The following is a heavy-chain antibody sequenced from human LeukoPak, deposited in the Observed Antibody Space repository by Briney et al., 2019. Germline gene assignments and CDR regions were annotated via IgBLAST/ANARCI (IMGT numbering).Heavy chain of an antibody. Sequence: PGGSLRLSCAASGFTFSSYGIHWVRQAPGKGLEWVAAIWDDGTIKKYADSVKGRFTISRDNSKNTLYLQMNSLRAEDTAVYYCAKSRNGMDVWGQGTTVTVSS. J-gene: IGHJ6*02. V-gene: IGHV3-33*06. CDR1: GFTFSSYG. CDR3: AKSRNGMDV. CDR2: IWDDGTIK.